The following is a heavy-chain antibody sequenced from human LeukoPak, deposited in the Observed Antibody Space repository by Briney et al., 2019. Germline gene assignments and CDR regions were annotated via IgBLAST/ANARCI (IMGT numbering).Heavy chain of an antibody. J-gene: IGHJ5*02. CDR3: AKQPYYYGSGSMGDWFDP. CDR2: ISGSGGST. V-gene: IGHV3-23*01. D-gene: IGHD3-10*01. Sequence: PGGSLRLSCAASGFTFSSYAMSWVRQAPGKGLEWVSAISGSGGSTYYAASVKGRFTISRDNSKNTLYLQMNSLRAEDTAVYYCAKQPYYYGSGSMGDWFDPWGQGTLVTVSS. CDR1: GFTFSSYA.